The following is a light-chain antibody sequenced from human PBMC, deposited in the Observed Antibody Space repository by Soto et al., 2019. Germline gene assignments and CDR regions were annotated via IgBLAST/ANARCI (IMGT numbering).Light chain of an antibody. Sequence: EIVTTHSPTTLPVSPWERATLSLRASQSVSINLGWDQQKPGQAPGLLLYGAAATGFGIAARFRGSGCGTELTFTISSLQSDDFAVYHCQHYNSWPRTWTFGQGTKVDIK. CDR3: QHYNSWPRTWT. V-gene: IGKV3-15*01. CDR2: GAA. J-gene: IGKJ1*01. CDR1: QSVSIN.